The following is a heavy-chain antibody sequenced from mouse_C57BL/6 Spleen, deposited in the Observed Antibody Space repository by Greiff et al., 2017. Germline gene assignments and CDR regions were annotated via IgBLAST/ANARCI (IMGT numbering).Heavy chain of an antibody. V-gene: IGHV1-54*01. D-gene: IGHD2-2*01. CDR3: ARWLDYAMDY. CDR1: GYAFTNYL. CDR2: INPGSGGT. Sequence: QVQLQQSGAELVRPGTSVKVSCKASGYAFTNYLIEWVKQRPGQGLEWIGVINPGSGGTNYNEKFKGKATLTADKSSSTAYMQLSSLTSEDSAVYFCARWLDYAMDYWGQGTSVTVSS. J-gene: IGHJ4*01.